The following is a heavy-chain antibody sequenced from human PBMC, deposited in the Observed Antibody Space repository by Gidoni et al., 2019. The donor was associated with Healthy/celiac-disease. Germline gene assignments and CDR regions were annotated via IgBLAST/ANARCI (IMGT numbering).Heavy chain of an antibody. Sequence: QLQLQESGPGLVKPSETLSLTCTVSGGSIRSSSYYCGWIRQPPGKGLEWIGSIYYSGSTYYNPSLKSRVTISVDTSKNQFSLKLSSVTAADTAVYYCARTPTYYYDSSGYNNWFDPWGQGTLVTVSS. CDR3: ARTPTYYYDSSGYNNWFDP. D-gene: IGHD3-22*01. J-gene: IGHJ5*02. V-gene: IGHV4-39*01. CDR2: IYYSGST. CDR1: GGSIRSSSYY.